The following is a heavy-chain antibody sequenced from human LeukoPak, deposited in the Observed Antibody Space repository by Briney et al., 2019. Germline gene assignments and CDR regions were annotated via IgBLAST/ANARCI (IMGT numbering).Heavy chain of an antibody. CDR1: GGSISSHY. J-gene: IGHJ4*02. D-gene: IGHD3-22*01. V-gene: IGHV4-59*08. CDR2: IYYSGST. CDR3: ARHSLYYYDSSGYYDY. Sequence: SETLSLTCTVSGGSISSHYWSWIRQPPGKGLEWIGYIYYSGSTNYNPSLKSRVTISVDTSKNQFSLKLSSVTAADTAVYYCARHSLYYYDSSGYYDYWGQGTLVTVSS.